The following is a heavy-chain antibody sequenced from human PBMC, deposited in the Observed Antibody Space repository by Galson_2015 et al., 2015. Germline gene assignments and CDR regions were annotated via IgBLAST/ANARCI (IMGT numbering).Heavy chain of an antibody. J-gene: IGHJ4*02. D-gene: IGHD1-14*01. CDR2: ISYDGSDK. V-gene: IGHV3-30*03. Sequence: SLRLSCAASGFTFSTYGMHWVRQAPGKGLEWVAVISYDGSDKYYADSVKGRFTISRDNSKNTLYLQMNSLRADDTAVYYCARDRAGVPEIEYWGQVTLVTVSS. CDR1: GFTFSTYG. CDR3: ARDRAGVPEIEY.